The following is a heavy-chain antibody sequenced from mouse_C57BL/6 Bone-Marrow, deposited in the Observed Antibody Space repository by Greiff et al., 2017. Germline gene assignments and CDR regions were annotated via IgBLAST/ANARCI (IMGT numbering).Heavy chain of an antibody. J-gene: IGHJ1*03. Sequence: VQLQQSGPELVKPGASVKLSCKASGYTFTSYDINWVKQRPGQGLEWIGWIYPRDGSTKYNEKFKGKATLTVDTSSSTAYMELHSLTSEDSAVYFCARDYRRSYWDFDVWGTGTTVTVSS. CDR2: IYPRDGST. CDR1: GYTFTSYD. D-gene: IGHD1-1*01. CDR3: ARDYRRSYWDFDV. V-gene: IGHV1-85*01.